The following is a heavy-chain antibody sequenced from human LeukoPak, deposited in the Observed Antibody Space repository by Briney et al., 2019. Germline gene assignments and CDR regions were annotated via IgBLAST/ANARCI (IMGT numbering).Heavy chain of an antibody. Sequence: SETLSLTCAVSGYSISSGYYWGWIRQPPGKGLEWIGSVYHSGSTYYNPSLKSRVTISVDTCKNQFSLKLSSVTAADTAVYYCARHGNYYDTSQSDPWGQGTLVTVSS. CDR3: ARHGNYYDTSQSDP. CDR1: GYSISSGYY. D-gene: IGHD3-22*01. V-gene: IGHV4-38-2*01. J-gene: IGHJ5*02. CDR2: VYHSGST.